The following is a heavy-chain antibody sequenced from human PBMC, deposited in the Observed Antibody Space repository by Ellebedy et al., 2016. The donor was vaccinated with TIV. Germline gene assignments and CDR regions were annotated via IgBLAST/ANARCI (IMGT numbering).Heavy chain of an antibody. V-gene: IGHV3-30*18. Sequence: GESLKISCAASGFNFNIYGVHWIRQAPGEGLEWVAVISYDGRNKYYGDSVRGRFTISRDNSKSTLYLQMDSLRAEDTAVYYCVKEEDFYDSNGYSSRGFDMWGQGTMVTVSS. D-gene: IGHD3-22*01. CDR2: ISYDGRNK. CDR1: GFNFNIYG. J-gene: IGHJ3*02. CDR3: VKEEDFYDSNGYSSRGFDM.